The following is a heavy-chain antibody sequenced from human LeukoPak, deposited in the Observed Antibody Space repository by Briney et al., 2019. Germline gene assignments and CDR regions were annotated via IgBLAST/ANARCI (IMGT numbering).Heavy chain of an antibody. Sequence: GASVKVSFTSSGGTFSIYAISWVRQAPGQGLEWMGGIILIFGTANYAQKFQGRVTITTDESTSTAYMELSSLRSEDTAVYYCAVGLRRRWFDPWGQGTLATVSS. V-gene: IGHV1-69*05. CDR3: AVGLRRRWFDP. D-gene: IGHD5-12*01. J-gene: IGHJ5*02. CDR1: GGTFSIYA. CDR2: IILIFGTA.